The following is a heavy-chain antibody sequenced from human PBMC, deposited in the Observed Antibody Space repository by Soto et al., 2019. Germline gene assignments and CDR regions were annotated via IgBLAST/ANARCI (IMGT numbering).Heavy chain of an antibody. D-gene: IGHD2-21*02. CDR2: IIPIFGTA. J-gene: IGHJ6*02. CDR1: GGTFSSYA. Sequence: GASVKVSCKASGGTFSSYAISWVRQAPGQGLEWMGGIIPIFGTANYAQKFQGRVTITADESTSTAYMELSSLRSEDTAVYYCARFYCGGDCYPNPKYYGMDVWGQGTTVTVSS. CDR3: ARFYCGGDCYPNPKYYGMDV. V-gene: IGHV1-69*13.